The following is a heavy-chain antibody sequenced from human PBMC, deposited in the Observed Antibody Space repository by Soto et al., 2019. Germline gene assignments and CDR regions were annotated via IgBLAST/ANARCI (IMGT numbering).Heavy chain of an antibody. J-gene: IGHJ4*02. CDR1: GFTFSTYW. CDR2: INSDGSST. D-gene: IGHD5-18*01. V-gene: IGHV3-74*01. Sequence: EVHLVESGGGLVQPGGSLRLSCAASGFTFSTYWMHWVRQAPGKGLVWVSRINSDGSSTSYADSVKGRFTISRDNAKNTLYLQMNSLRAEDTAVYYCTRVGYSSGYGFWGPGTLVTVSS. CDR3: TRVGYSSGYGF.